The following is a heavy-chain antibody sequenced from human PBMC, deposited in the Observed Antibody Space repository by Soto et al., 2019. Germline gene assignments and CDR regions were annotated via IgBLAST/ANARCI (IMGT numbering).Heavy chain of an antibody. Sequence: GAPLKVSCKASGYTFTSYGISWVRQAPGQGLEWMGWISAYNGNTNYAQKLQGRVTMTTDTSTSTAYMELRSLRSDDTAVYYCARHPNYYDSSGYYYSDYWGQGTLVTVSS. CDR2: ISAYNGNT. V-gene: IGHV1-18*04. J-gene: IGHJ4*02. CDR1: GYTFTSYG. CDR3: ARHPNYYDSSGYYYSDY. D-gene: IGHD3-22*01.